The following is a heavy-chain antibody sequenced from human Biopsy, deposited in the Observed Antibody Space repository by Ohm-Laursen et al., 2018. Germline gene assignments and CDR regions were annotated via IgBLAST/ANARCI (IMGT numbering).Heavy chain of an antibody. D-gene: IGHD6-19*01. V-gene: IGHV3-23*01. Sequence: SLRLSCAASGFTFNDFAMTWVRQAPGKGLEWVSAIGGSGGTTYYTGSVKGRFTITRDNSKNTLYLQMNSLRAEDTAVYYCASDRDSSGSFRWNHWGQGTLVTVSS. CDR2: IGGSGGTT. CDR3: ASDRDSSGSFRWNH. CDR1: GFTFNDFA. J-gene: IGHJ5*02.